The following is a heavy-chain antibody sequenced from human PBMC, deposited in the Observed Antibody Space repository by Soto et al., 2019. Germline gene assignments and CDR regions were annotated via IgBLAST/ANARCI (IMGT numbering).Heavy chain of an antibody. D-gene: IGHD2-21*01. Sequence: GGSLRLSCAASGFTFSSYDMSWVRQAQGKGLEWVSAISGSGGSTYYADSVKGRFTISRDSSKNTLYLQMISLRAADTAVYYCSKGSQICRWGYHYFDYLGQGTLVTVSS. CDR1: GFTFSSYD. CDR2: ISGSGGST. V-gene: IGHV3-23*01. CDR3: SKGSQICRWGYHYFDY. J-gene: IGHJ4*02.